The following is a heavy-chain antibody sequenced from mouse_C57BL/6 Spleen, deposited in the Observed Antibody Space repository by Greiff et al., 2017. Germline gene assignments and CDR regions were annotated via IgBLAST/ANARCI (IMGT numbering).Heavy chain of an antibody. CDR2: FYPGSGSI. Sequence: QVQLQQSGAELVKPGASVKLSCKASGYTFTEYTIHWVKQRSGQGLEWIGWFYPGSGSIKYNEKFKDKATLTADKSSSTVYMELSRLTSEDSAVYFCAIHEDEKDYGYWYFDVWGTGTTVTVSS. CDR3: AIHEDEKDYGYWYFDV. CDR1: GYTFTEYT. J-gene: IGHJ1*03. V-gene: IGHV1-62-2*01. D-gene: IGHD1-1*01.